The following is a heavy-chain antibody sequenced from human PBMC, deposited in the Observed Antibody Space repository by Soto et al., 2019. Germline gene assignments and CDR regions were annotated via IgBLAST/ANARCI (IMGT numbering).Heavy chain of an antibody. CDR2: INPNSGGT. CDR3: ARDQSPSSGWPGMDV. J-gene: IGHJ6*02. Sequence: ASVKVSCKASGYTFTDYYMHWVRQAPGQGLEWMGWINPNSGGTNYAQKFQGRVTMTRDTSISTAYMELNRLRSDDTAVYYCARDQSPSSGWPGMDVWGQGTTVPVSS. V-gene: IGHV1-2*02. D-gene: IGHD6-19*01. CDR1: GYTFTDYY.